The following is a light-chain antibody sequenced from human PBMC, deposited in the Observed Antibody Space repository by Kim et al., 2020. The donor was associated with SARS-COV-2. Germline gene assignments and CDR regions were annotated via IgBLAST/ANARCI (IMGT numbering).Light chain of an antibody. CDR2: GAS. Sequence: EIVLTQSPAILSVSPGERATLSCRASQNIGTNLAWYQQKPGQGPRLLIYGASTGATGIPARFSGSGSGTEFTLSITSLQSEDFAVYYCQQYQSWPLTFGGGTKVDIK. CDR1: QNIGTN. CDR3: QQYQSWPLT. J-gene: IGKJ4*01. V-gene: IGKV3-15*01.